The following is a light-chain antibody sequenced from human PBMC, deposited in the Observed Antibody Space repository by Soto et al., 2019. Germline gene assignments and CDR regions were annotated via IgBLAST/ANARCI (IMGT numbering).Light chain of an antibody. CDR3: QAWDFSTANYV. J-gene: IGLJ1*01. V-gene: IGLV3-1*01. CDR2: QDT. Sequence: SYELTQPPSVSVSPGQTASIPCSGDELGDKYVCWYQQKPGQSPVLVIYQDTKRPSGIPERFSGSNSGNTATLIISGTQAMDEADYYCQAWDFSTANYVFGTGTKLTVL. CDR1: ELGDKY.